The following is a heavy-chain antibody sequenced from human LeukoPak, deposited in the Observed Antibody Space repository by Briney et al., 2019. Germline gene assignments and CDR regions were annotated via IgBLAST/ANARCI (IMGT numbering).Heavy chain of an antibody. V-gene: IGHV3-23*01. Sequence: GRSLRLSCAASGFTFSSYGMSWVRQAPGKGLEWVSAISGSGGSTYYADSVKGRFTISRDNSKNTLYLQMNSLRAEDTAVYYCAKPHLTVTTGQLDNAFDIWGQGTMVTVSS. CDR2: ISGSGGST. J-gene: IGHJ3*02. D-gene: IGHD4-17*01. CDR1: GFTFSSYG. CDR3: AKPHLTVTTGQLDNAFDI.